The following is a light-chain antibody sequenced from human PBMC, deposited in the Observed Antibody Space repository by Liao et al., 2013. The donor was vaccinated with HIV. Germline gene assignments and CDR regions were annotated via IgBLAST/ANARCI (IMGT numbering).Light chain of an antibody. CDR1: YIRGKL. Sequence: SYVLTQPPSVSAAPGKTARITCGGHYIRGKLVHWYKQKPGQAPVLMIFKGTERPSGIPERFSGSTSGTRVTLTISGVQAGDEADYFCQSLDNSGAVVFGGGTKLTV. V-gene: IGLV3-25*03. CDR3: QSLDNSGAVV. J-gene: IGLJ3*02. CDR2: KGT.